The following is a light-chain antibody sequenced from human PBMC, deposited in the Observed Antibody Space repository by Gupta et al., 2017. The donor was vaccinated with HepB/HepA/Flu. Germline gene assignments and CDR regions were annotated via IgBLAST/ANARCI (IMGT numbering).Light chain of an antibody. J-gene: IGKJ5*01. Sequence: DIQMTQSPSSLSASVGDRVTITCRASQSIRRYLNWYQEKPGKAPKLLIYAASSLQSGVPSRFSGSGSGTDFTLTISSLQPEDFATYYCQQCYSAPITFGQGTRLEIK. CDR3: QQCYSAPIT. CDR2: AAS. V-gene: IGKV1-39*01. CDR1: QSIRRY.